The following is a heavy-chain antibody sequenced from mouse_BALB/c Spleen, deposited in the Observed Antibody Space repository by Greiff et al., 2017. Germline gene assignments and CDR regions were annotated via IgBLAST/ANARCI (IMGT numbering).Heavy chain of an antibody. D-gene: IGHD2-14*01. Sequence: EVMLVESGGGLVQPGGSLRLSCATSGFTFTDYYMSWVRQPPGKALEWLGFIRNKANGYTTEYSASVKGQFTIYRDYSQSILYLQMNTLRAEDSATYYGARDTEVRCNYDMDYWGQGTSVTVSS. CDR1: GFTFTDYY. V-gene: IGHV7-3*02. CDR3: ARDTEVRCNYDMDY. CDR2: IRNKANGYTT. J-gene: IGHJ4*01.